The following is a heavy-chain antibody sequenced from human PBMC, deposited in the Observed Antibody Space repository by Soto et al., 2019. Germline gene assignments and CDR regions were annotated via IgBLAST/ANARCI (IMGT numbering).Heavy chain of an antibody. V-gene: IGHV1-69*08. CDR1: GGTVSSYS. J-gene: IGHJ4*02. Sequence: QVQLVQSGAEVKKPGSSVKVSCKASGGTVSSYSISWVRQAPGQGLEWMGRIIPILGIANYAQKFQGRVTITADKSTSTAYMELSSLRSEDTAVYYCARESSGGNFDYWGQGTLVTVSS. D-gene: IGHD3-10*01. CDR2: IIPILGIA. CDR3: ARESSGGNFDY.